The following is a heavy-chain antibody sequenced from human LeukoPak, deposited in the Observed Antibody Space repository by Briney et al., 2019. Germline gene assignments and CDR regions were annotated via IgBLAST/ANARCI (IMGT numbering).Heavy chain of an antibody. CDR3: AKGHYVWGSYRTYFDY. Sequence: PGGSLRLSCAASGFTFDDYAMHWVRQAPGKGLEWVSGISWNSGSIGYADSVKGRLTISRDNAKNSLYLQMNSLRAEDTALYYCAKGHYVWGSYRTYFDYWGQGTLVTVSS. D-gene: IGHD3-16*02. CDR2: ISWNSGSI. CDR1: GFTFDDYA. V-gene: IGHV3-9*01. J-gene: IGHJ4*02.